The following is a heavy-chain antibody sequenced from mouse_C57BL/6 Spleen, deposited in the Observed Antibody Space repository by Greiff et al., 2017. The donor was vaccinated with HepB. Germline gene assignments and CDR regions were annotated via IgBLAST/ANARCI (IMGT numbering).Heavy chain of an antibody. CDR1: GFTFSSYG. CDR3: ARQRDYYGSSGTIYFDAMDY. Sequence: EVKLVESGGDLVKPGGSLKLSCAASGFTFSSYGMSWVRQTPDKRLEWVATISSGGSSTYYPDSVKGRFTISRDNAKNTLYMQLSSLKSEDTAMYYCARQRDYYGSSGTIYFDAMDYRGQGTSVTVSS. J-gene: IGHJ4*01. D-gene: IGHD1-1*01. CDR2: ISSGGSST. V-gene: IGHV5-6*01.